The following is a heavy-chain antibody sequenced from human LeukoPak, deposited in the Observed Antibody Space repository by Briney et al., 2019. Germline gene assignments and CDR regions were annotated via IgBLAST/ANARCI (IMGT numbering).Heavy chain of an antibody. CDR2: IYYRGNT. CDR1: GGSISSSSYY. CDR3: ARIKTYYDILTGYYMDV. Sequence: SETLSLTCTVSGGSISSSSYYWGWIRQPPGKGLEWIGSIYYRGNTYNTPSLKSRLTISLDTSKNQFSLKLSSVTAADTAVYYCARIKTYYDILTGYYMDVWGKGTTVTISS. V-gene: IGHV4-39*07. D-gene: IGHD3-9*01. J-gene: IGHJ6*03.